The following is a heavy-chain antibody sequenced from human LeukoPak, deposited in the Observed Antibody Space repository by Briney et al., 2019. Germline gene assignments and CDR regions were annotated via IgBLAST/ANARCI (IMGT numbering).Heavy chain of an antibody. J-gene: IGHJ6*02. CDR3: ARERNWGASAPSGMDV. V-gene: IGHV3-7*03. CDR2: IKQDGSEK. D-gene: IGHD7-27*01. CDR1: GFTFSSYW. Sequence: GGSLRLSCAASGFTFSSYWMSWVRQAPGKGLEWVANIKQDGSEKYYVDSVKGRFTISRDNAKNSLYLQMNSLRAEDTAVYYCARERNWGASAPSGMDVWGQGTTVTVSS.